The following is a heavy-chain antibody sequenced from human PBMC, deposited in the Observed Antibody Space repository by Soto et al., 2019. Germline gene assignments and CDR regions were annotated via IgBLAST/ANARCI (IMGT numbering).Heavy chain of an antibody. CDR1: GYTFTSYG. D-gene: IGHD2-15*01. J-gene: IGHJ4*02. V-gene: IGHV1-18*01. CDR3: ARAGHIVVVVAHNDY. CDR2: ISAYNGNT. Sequence: QVQLVQSGAEVKKPGASVKVSCKASGYTFTSYGISWVRQAPGQGLEWMGWISAYNGNTNYAQKLQGRVTMTTDTSTSTADMELRSLRSDDTAVYYCARAGHIVVVVAHNDYWGQGTLVTVSS.